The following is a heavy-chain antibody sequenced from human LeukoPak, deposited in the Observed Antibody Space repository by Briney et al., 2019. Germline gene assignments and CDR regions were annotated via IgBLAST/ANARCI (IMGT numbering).Heavy chain of an antibody. Sequence: EASVKVSCKASGYTFTSYAMHWVRQAPGQRLEWMGWINAGNGNTKYSQEFQGRVTITRDTSTSTVYMELSSLRSEDTAVYYCARSWDSSGSYFDYWGQGTLVTVSS. CDR2: INAGNGNT. CDR1: GYTFTSYA. D-gene: IGHD3-22*01. V-gene: IGHV1-3*03. CDR3: ARSWDSSGSYFDY. J-gene: IGHJ4*02.